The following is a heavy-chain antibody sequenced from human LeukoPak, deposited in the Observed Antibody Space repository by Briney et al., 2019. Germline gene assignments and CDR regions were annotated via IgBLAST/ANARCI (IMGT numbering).Heavy chain of an antibody. J-gene: IGHJ4*02. Sequence: SGPTLVKPTQTLTLTCTFSGFSFSSGVGVGWIRQPPGKALEWIAFIHWDDDKRYSSSLKSRVTITKDTSTSQVVLTMTHMDPVDTATYYCARSMVLQGAVIKPFDYWGQGALVTVSS. CDR1: GFSFSSGVG. CDR3: ARSMVLQGAVIKPFDY. D-gene: IGHD4/OR15-4a*01. CDR2: IHWDDDK. V-gene: IGHV2-5*02.